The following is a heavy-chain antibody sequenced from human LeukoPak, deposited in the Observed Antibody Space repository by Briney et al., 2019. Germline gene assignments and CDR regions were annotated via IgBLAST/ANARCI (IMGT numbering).Heavy chain of an antibody. CDR1: GYTFTSYG. Sequence: GASVKVPCKASGYTFTSYGITWVRQAPGQGLEWMGWISAYNGNTNYAQNLHGRVTMTTDTSTSTAYMELRSLRSDDSAVYYCARGARIVGARDLDYWGQGTWSPSPQ. CDR2: ISAYNGNT. D-gene: IGHD1-26*01. CDR3: ARGARIVGARDLDY. V-gene: IGHV1-18*01. J-gene: IGHJ4*02.